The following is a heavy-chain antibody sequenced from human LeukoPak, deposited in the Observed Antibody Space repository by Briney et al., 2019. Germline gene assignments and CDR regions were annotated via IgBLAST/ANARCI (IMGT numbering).Heavy chain of an antibody. CDR2: ISASGGST. Sequence: GGTLRLSCAASGFTFSSYGMSWVRQAPGKGLKWVSDISASGGSTYYADSVKGRFTISRDNSKKTLHLQMNSLRAEDTAVYYCAKMEGSSWLIDYWGQGTLVTVSS. CDR3: AKMEGSSWLIDY. CDR1: GFTFSSYG. J-gene: IGHJ4*02. D-gene: IGHD6-13*01. V-gene: IGHV3-23*01.